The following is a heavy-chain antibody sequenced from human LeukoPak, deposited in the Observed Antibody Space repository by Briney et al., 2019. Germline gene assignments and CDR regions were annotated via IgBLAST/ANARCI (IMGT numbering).Heavy chain of an antibody. CDR1: GFTFSNAW. CDR3: TTDSDPPG. Sequence: PGGSLRLSCAASGFTFSNAWMSWVRQAPGKGREWVGRIKSKTDGCTTDYASPVKGQFPISRGYSKNPLYLQMNRLKTEDKAVYYCTTDSDPPGWGQGTLVTVSS. CDR2: IKSKTDGCTT. V-gene: IGHV3-15*01. J-gene: IGHJ4*02.